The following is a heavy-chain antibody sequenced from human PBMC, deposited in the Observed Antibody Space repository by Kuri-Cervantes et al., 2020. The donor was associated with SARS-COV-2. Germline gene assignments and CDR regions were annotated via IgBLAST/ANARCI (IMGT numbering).Heavy chain of an antibody. D-gene: IGHD2-15*01. J-gene: IGHJ3*02. CDR3: ARPCSGGGCHDAFDI. CDR2: IYPSDSDT. Sequence: GGSLRLSCKGSGYRFTSYWIGWVRQMPGKGLEWMGSIYPSDSDTRYSPSFQGQVTISADKSIFTAYLQWSSLKASDTAMYYCARPCSGGGCHDAFDIWGQGTMVTVSS. V-gene: IGHV5-51*01. CDR1: GYRFTSYW.